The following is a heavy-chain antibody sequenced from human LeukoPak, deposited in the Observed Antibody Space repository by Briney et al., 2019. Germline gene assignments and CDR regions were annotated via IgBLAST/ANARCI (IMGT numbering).Heavy chain of an antibody. CDR3: TRLGTRGMDV. CDR2: IRSKANSYAT. D-gene: IGHD1/OR15-1a*01. V-gene: IGHV3-73*01. J-gene: IGHJ6*02. CDR1: GFTFSGSA. Sequence: PGGSLRLSCAASGFTFSGSAMHWVRQASGKGLEWVGRIRSKANSYATAYAASVKGRFTISRDDSKNTAYLQMNSLKTEDTAVYYCTRLGTRGMDVWGQGTTVTVSS.